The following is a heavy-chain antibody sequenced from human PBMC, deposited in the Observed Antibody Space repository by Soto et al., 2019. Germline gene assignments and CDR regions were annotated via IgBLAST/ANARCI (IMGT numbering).Heavy chain of an antibody. D-gene: IGHD6-19*01. CDR1: GFTFSSYA. CDR3: ARDRSGNAFDY. V-gene: IGHV3-30-3*01. J-gene: IGHJ4*02. Sequence: QVQLVESGGGVVQPGRSLRLSCAASGFTFSSYAMHWVRQAPGKGLEWVAVISYDGSNKYYADSVKGRFTISRDNSKNTLYLQMNSLRAEDTAVYYCARDRSGNAFDYWGQGTLFTVSS. CDR2: ISYDGSNK.